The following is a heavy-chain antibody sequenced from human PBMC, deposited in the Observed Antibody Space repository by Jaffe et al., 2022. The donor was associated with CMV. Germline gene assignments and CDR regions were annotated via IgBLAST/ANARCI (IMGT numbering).Heavy chain of an antibody. V-gene: IGHV3-23*01. Sequence: EVQLLESGGGLVQPGGSLRLSCAASGFTFSSYAMSWVRQAPGKGLEWVSAISGSGGSTYYADSVKGRFTISRDNSKNTLYLQMNSLRAEDTAVYYCAKDGGNCSGGSCWFSLRYYYYYGMDVWGQGTTVTVSS. CDR1: GFTFSSYA. CDR2: ISGSGGST. J-gene: IGHJ6*02. D-gene: IGHD2-15*01. CDR3: AKDGGNCSGGSCWFSLRYYYYYGMDV.